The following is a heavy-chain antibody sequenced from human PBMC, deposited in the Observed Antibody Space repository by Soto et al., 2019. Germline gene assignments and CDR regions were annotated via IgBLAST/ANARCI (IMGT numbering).Heavy chain of an antibody. J-gene: IGHJ6*02. CDR1: GGSFSGYY. Sequence: QVQLQQWGAGLLKPSETLSLTCAVYGGSFSGYYRSWIRQPPGKGLEWIGEINHSRSTNYNPSLKSRVTVLLDTSKGQFSLKLCSVTAADTAVYYCARCRRTRRYGMEVWGQGTTVTVSS. CDR2: INHSRST. CDR3: ARCRRTRRYGMEV. V-gene: IGHV4-34*01.